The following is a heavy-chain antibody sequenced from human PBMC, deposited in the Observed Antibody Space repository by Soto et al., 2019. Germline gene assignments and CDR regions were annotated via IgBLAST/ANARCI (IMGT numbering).Heavy chain of an antibody. Sequence: SETLSLTCTVSGGSISSGGYYWSWIRQHPGKGLEWIGYIYCSGSTYYNPSLKSRVTISVDTSKNQFSLKLSSVTAADTAVYYCARGHPNDYDFWSGYHYYYMDVWGKGTTVTVSS. CDR1: GGSISSGGYY. J-gene: IGHJ6*03. CDR2: IYCSGST. D-gene: IGHD3-3*01. V-gene: IGHV4-31*03. CDR3: ARGHPNDYDFWSGYHYYYMDV.